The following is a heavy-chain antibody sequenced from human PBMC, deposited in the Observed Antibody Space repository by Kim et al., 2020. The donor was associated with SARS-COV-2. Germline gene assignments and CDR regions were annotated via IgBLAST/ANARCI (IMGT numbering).Heavy chain of an antibody. CDR2: IYHSGST. CDR1: GGSISSSNW. V-gene: IGHV4-4*02. Sequence: SETLSLTCAVSGGSISSSNWWSWVRQPPGKGLEWIGEIYHSGSTNYNPSHKSRVTISVDKSKNQFSLKLSSVTAADTAVNYCARVKYYGYYVVWFDPWGQGTLVTVSS. D-gene: IGHD4-17*01. J-gene: IGHJ5*02. CDR3: ARVKYYGYYVVWFDP.